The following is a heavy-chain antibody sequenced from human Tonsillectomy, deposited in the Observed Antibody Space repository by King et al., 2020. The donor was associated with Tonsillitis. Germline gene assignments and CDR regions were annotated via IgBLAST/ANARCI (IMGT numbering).Heavy chain of an antibody. Sequence: VQLQESGPGLVKPSETLSLTCAVSGYSISSGYYWGWIRQPPGKGLEWIGYSYQTGTAYYTPSLKGRVTISVDTSKNQFFLRLSSVTAADTAIYYCARAGDGSAWSFDFGGQGTLVTVSS. J-gene: IGHJ4*02. V-gene: IGHV4-38-2*01. CDR3: ARAGDGSAWSFDF. CDR2: SYQTGTA. CDR1: GYSISSGYY. D-gene: IGHD6-19*01.